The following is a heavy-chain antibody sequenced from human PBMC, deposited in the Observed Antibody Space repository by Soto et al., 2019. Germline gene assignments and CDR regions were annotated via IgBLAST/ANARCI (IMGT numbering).Heavy chain of an antibody. Sequence: RGESLKISCMGSGYKVSTWHNFTSYWIAWVRQMPGEGLEWMGIIYPGDSDTKYSPSLQGQVSISADTSISTAYLQWTSLKASDTAMYYCARSRRGAYSSGWYSPSGYYNYGIDVWGQGTKVTVSS. J-gene: IGHJ6*02. CDR2: IYPGDSDT. CDR1: GYKVSTWHNFTSYW. V-gene: IGHV5-51*01. D-gene: IGHD6-19*01. CDR3: ARSRRGAYSSGWYSPSGYYNYGIDV.